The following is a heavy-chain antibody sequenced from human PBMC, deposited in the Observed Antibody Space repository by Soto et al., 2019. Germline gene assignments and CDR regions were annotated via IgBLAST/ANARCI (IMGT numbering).Heavy chain of an antibody. CDR2: ISWNSGSI. D-gene: IGHD3-16*01. CDR1: GFTFDDYA. Sequence: EVQLVESGGGLVQPGRSLRLSCAASGFTFDDYAMHWVRQAPGKGLEWVSGISWNSGSIGYADSVKGRFTISSDNAKNSLYLQMNSLRAEDTALYSCANTATLGGWGGMDVWGQGTTVTVSS. J-gene: IGHJ6*02. CDR3: ANTATLGGWGGMDV. V-gene: IGHV3-9*01.